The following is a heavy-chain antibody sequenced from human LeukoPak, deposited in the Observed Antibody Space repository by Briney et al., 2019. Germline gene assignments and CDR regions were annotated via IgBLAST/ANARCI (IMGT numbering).Heavy chain of an antibody. Sequence: NPGGSLRLSCAGSGFTLSSYTMNWVPQAPGKELEWVSSISGRGDYIYYADSVKGRFTISRDNAKNSLYLQMNSLRADDTAVYYCARRSGSYDYWGQGTLVTVSS. CDR1: GFTLSSYT. D-gene: IGHD1-26*01. J-gene: IGHJ4*02. V-gene: IGHV3-21*01. CDR3: ARRSGSYDY. CDR2: ISGRGDYI.